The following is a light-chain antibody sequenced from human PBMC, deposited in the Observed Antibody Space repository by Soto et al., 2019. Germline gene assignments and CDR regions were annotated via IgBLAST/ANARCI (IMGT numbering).Light chain of an antibody. V-gene: IGLV2-11*01. CDR3: CSYAGSYTHV. CDR2: DVS. J-gene: IGLJ1*01. CDR1: SSDVGGYNY. Sequence: QSVLTQPRSVSGAPGQSVTISCTGTSSDVGGYNYVSWYQQHPGKAPKLMIYDVSKRPSGVPDRFSGSKSGNTASLTISGLQAEDEADYCCCSYAGSYTHVFGTGTKLTVL.